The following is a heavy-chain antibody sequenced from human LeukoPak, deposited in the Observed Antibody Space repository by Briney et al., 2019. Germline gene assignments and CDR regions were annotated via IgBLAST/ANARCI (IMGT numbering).Heavy chain of an antibody. V-gene: IGHV1-69*13. D-gene: IGHD2-2*01. CDR2: IIPIFGTA. CDR3: ASRGGYCSSTSCYWYFQH. Sequence: ASVKVSCKASGGTFSSYAISWVRQAPGQGLEWMGGIIPIFGTANYAQKFQGRVTITADESTSTAYMELSSLRSEDTAVYYCASRGGYCSSTSCYWYFQHWGQGTLVTVSS. J-gene: IGHJ1*01. CDR1: GGTFSSYA.